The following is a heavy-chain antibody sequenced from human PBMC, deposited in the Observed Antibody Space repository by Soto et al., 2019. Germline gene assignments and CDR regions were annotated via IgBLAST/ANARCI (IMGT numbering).Heavy chain of an antibody. CDR1: GFSFNDYY. J-gene: IGHJ6*02. Sequence: VQLVESGGGLVKPGESLRLSCVGSGFSFNDYYMTWIRQAPGKGLEGISFISSGGNKIEYADSVRGRFTIFRDNAKNSLYLQMNSLRVEDTAVYYCVRYRGSFYYYDGLDVWGQGTTVTVS. V-gene: IGHV3-11*01. CDR2: ISSGGNKI. D-gene: IGHD1-26*01. CDR3: VRYRGSFYYYDGLDV.